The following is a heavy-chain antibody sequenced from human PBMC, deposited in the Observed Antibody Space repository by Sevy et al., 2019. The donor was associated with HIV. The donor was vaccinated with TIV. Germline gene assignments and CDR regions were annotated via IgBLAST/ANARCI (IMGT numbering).Heavy chain of an antibody. D-gene: IGHD3-22*01. CDR1: AFTFSSYA. V-gene: IGHV3-30-3*01. Sequence: GGSLRLSCAASAFTFSSYAMHWVRQAPGKGLEWVAVISYDGSNKYYADSVKGRFTISRDNSKNTLYLQMNSLRAEDTAVYYCARERDSGFSDYWGQGTLVTVSS. CDR2: ISYDGSNK. J-gene: IGHJ4*02. CDR3: ARERDSGFSDY.